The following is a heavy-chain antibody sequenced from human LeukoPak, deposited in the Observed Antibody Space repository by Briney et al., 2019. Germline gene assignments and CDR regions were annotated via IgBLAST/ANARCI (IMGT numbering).Heavy chain of an antibody. V-gene: IGHV3-21*01. Sequence: PGGSLRLSCAASGFTFSSYSMNWVRQAPGKGLEWVSSISSSSSYIYYADSVKGRFTISRDNAKNSLYLQMNSLRAEDTAVYYCARERDDYIRVFNDAFDIWGQGTMVTVSS. CDR2: ISSSSSYI. CDR1: GFTFSSYS. D-gene: IGHD3-16*01. CDR3: ARERDDYIRVFNDAFDI. J-gene: IGHJ3*02.